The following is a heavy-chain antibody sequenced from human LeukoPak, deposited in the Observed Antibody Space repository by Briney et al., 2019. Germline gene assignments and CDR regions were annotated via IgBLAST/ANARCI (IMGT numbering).Heavy chain of an antibody. CDR3: ARSPRYCSSTSCFDY. CDR2: IYSGGNT. CDR1: GFTVSSNY. D-gene: IGHD2-2*01. V-gene: IGHV3-53*01. Sequence: PGGSLRLSCAASGFTVSSNYMSWVRQAPGKGLEWVSVIYSGGNTYYADSVKGRFTISRDNSKNTLYLQMNSLRAEDTAVYHCARSPRYCSSTSCFDYWGQGTLVTVSS. J-gene: IGHJ4*02.